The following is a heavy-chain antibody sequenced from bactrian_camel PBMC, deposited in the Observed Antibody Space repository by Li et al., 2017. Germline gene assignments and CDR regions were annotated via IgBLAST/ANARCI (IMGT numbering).Heavy chain of an antibody. Sequence: HVQLVESGGGSVQAGGSLRLSCAAPGYIWSSCCMGWFRQAPGKEREGVAVIYTGDGSTYYADSVKGRLTISLGSGVNTIDLQMNSLRPEDTAMYYCAADDGSMSGNCQPNYWGQGTQVTVS. CDR1: GYIWSSCC. CDR2: IYTGDGST. D-gene: IGHD6*01. V-gene: IGHV3S1*01. J-gene: IGHJ4*01. CDR3: AADDGSMSGNCQPNY.